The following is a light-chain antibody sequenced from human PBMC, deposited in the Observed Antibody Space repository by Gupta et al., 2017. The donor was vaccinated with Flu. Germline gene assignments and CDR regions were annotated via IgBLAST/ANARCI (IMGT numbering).Light chain of an antibody. Sequence: QSALTQPPSASGSPGQSVTISCTGTSSDVGGYNYVSWYQQHPGKAPKVMIYEVSKRPSGVPDRFSGSKSGNTASLTVSGLQAEDEADYCCSSYAGNTYVFGTGTKVTVL. V-gene: IGLV2-8*01. CDR2: EVS. CDR3: SSYAGNTYV. CDR1: SSDVGGYNY. J-gene: IGLJ1*01.